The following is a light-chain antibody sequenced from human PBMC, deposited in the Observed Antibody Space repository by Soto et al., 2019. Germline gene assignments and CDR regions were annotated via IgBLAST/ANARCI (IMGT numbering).Light chain of an antibody. Sequence: DPVMTQSPLSLPVPPGEPASIPCRSSQSLLHSHGYNYLDLYLQRPGQSPLLLFCLGFHRTSGAPDRHSGSGSGTDITLKSSRVDADDVGNYYCMQSIQMRTFGQGTKVEVK. V-gene: IGKV2-28*01. J-gene: IGKJ1*01. CDR1: QSLLHSHGYNY. CDR3: MQSIQMRT. CDR2: LGF.